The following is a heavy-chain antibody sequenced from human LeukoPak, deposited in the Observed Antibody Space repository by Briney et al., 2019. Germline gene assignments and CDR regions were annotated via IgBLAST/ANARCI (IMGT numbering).Heavy chain of an antibody. V-gene: IGHV1-46*01. CDR3: ARGDSSGYYSVEADY. D-gene: IGHD3-22*01. Sequence: GASVKVSCKASGYTFTSYYMHWVRQAPGQGLEWMGIINPSGGSTSYAQKFQGRVTMTRDTSTSTVYMELSSLRSEDTAVYYCARGDSSGYYSVEADYWGQGTLVTVSS. CDR1: GYTFTSYY. CDR2: INPSGGST. J-gene: IGHJ4*02.